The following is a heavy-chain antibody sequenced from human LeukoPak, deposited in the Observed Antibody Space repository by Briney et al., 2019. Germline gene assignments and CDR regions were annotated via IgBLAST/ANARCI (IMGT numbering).Heavy chain of an antibody. D-gene: IGHD1-7*01. Sequence: GGSLRLSCAASGFTFSSSAMTWVRQAPGKGLEWVSSISSSGSSTYYSDSVKGRFTISRDNAKNTLYLQMNSLRAEDTAVYYCASELRHGYWGQGTLVTVSS. J-gene: IGHJ4*02. V-gene: IGHV3-23*01. CDR1: GFTFSSSA. CDR3: ASELRHGY. CDR2: ISSSGSST.